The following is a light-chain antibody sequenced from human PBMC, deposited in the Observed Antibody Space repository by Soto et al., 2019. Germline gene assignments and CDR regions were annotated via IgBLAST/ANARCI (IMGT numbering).Light chain of an antibody. CDR2: GAS. Sequence: DIVLTQSPCTLSLSPGERATIACRASQSVSSYLAWYQHKPGQAPRFLIYGASSMAPGIPDRFSGSGSGTDFTLTISRLEPEDFAVYYCQQYGGAPWTFGHGTKVEIK. V-gene: IGKV3-20*01. J-gene: IGKJ1*01. CDR1: QSVSSY. CDR3: QQYGGAPWT.